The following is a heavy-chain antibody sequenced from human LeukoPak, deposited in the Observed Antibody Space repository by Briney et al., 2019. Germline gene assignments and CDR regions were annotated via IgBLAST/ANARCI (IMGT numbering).Heavy chain of an antibody. CDR3: ARYSGSYYKGSFDY. Sequence: GGSLRLSCAASGFTFSSYWMSWVRQAPGKGLEWVANIKQEGSEKYYVDSVKGRFTISRDNAKNSLYLQMNSLRAEDTAVYYCARYSGSYYKGSFDYWGQGTLVTVSS. CDR1: GFTFSSYW. V-gene: IGHV3-7*01. J-gene: IGHJ4*02. D-gene: IGHD1-26*01. CDR2: IKQEGSEK.